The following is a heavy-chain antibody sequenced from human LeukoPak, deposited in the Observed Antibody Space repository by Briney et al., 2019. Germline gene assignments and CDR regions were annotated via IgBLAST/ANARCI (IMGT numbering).Heavy chain of an antibody. CDR2: NNHSVNT. CDR1: GGSLSDYS. D-gene: IGHD1-26*01. Sequence: SDTLSLTCGVYGGSLSDYSWSWIRQPPGKGLEFIGENNHSVNTNFNPSLKSRVTISVDTSKNQVSLRLSSVTAADTAVYYCARQGGSYYAIDDWGQGTLVTVST. J-gene: IGHJ4*02. V-gene: IGHV4-34*01. CDR3: ARQGGSYYAIDD.